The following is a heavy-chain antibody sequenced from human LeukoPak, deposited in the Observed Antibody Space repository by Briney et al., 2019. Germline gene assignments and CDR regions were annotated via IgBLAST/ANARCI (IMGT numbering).Heavy chain of an antibody. J-gene: IGHJ2*01. V-gene: IGHV3-48*03. CDR1: GFTFSSYE. D-gene: IGHD4-23*01. CDR3: ARSTMVVTRGWYFDL. Sequence: PGGSLRLSCAASGFTFSSYEMNWVRQAPGKGLEWVSYISSSGSTIYYADSVKGRFTISRDNAKNSLYLQMNSLRAEDTAVYYCARSTMVVTRGWYFDLWGRGTLVTVSS. CDR2: ISSSGSTI.